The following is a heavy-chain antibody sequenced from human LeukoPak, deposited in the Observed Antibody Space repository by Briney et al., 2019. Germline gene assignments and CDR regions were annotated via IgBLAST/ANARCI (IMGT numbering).Heavy chain of an antibody. CDR2: ISGRGGST. V-gene: IGHV3-23*01. CDR1: GFTFSRYV. Sequence: GGSLRLSCAASGFTFSRYVIRWVRQPPGPGLECGSAISGRGGSTYFADSVKGRFTISRDNSNNTLYLQMSSLRAEDTAIYDCAKSNRYGDYENFDYWGQGTLVTVSS. J-gene: IGHJ4*02. CDR3: AKSNRYGDYENFDY. D-gene: IGHD4-17*01.